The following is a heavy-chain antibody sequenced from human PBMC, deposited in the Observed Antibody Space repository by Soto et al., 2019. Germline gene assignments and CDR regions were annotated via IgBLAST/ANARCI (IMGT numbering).Heavy chain of an antibody. Sequence: QVQLQESGPGLVKPSETLSLTCTVSGGSISSYYWSWIRQPPGKGLEWIGYIYYSGSTNYNPSLKSRVTISVETSKNQFSLKLSSVTAADTAVYYCATLEYDYRIYYYYMDVWGKGTTVTVSS. V-gene: IGHV4-59*08. CDR3: ATLEYDYRIYYYYMDV. D-gene: IGHD4-4*01. CDR2: IYYSGST. CDR1: GGSISSYY. J-gene: IGHJ6*03.